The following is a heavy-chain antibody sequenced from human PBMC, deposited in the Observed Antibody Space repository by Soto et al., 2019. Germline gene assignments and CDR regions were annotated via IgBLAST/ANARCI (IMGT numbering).Heavy chain of an antibody. CDR1: GFTFSTYA. V-gene: IGHV3-48*02. J-gene: IGHJ6*02. D-gene: IGHD6-19*01. CDR2: ISSTSSTI. CDR3: ARGKIAVPGTQYYGMDV. Sequence: EVQLVESGGGLVQPGGSLRLSCAASGFTFSTYAMNWVRQAPGKGLEWISYISSTSSTIFYADSVKGRFTISRDNAKNSLYMKMKSLRDEDTNVYYCARGKIAVPGTQYYGMDVWGQGTTVTVSS.